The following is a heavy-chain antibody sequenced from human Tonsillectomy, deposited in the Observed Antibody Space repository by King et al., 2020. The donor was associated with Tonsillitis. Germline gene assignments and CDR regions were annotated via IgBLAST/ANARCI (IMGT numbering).Heavy chain of an antibody. V-gene: IGHV4-59*01. CDR1: GGSISSYY. J-gene: IGHJ6*03. Sequence: VQLQESGPGLVKPSETLSLTCTVSGGSISSYYWSWIRQPPGKGLEWIGCLYYSGSTTYNPSLKSRVTISVDTSKKQFSLKLSSVTAADTAVYYCARDPGGGYYMDVWGKGTTVTVSS. D-gene: IGHD3-10*01. CDR3: ARDPGGGYYMDV. CDR2: LYYSGST.